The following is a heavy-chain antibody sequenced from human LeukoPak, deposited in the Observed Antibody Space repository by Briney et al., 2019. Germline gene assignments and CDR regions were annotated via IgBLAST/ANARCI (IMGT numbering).Heavy chain of an antibody. J-gene: IGHJ3*02. V-gene: IGHV1-18*01. CDR1: GYTFTRYG. CDR3: ARRSILTMARGDDAYDI. D-gene: IGHD3-10*01. Sequence: ASVKVSCKASGYTFTRYGISWVRQAPGQGLEWMGWISAKNGNTNYAQKVQGRVTMTTDTSTSTAYMELRSLRSDDTAVYYCARRSILTMARGDDAYDIWGQGTMVTVSS. CDR2: ISAKNGNT.